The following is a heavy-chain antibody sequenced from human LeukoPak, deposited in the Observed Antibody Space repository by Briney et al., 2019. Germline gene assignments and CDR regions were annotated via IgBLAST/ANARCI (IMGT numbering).Heavy chain of an antibody. CDR1: GASISSSNW. V-gene: IGHV4-4*02. Sequence: PSETLSLTCTVSGASISSSNWWTWVRPPPGEALEWIGEIYHAGSTKYNPSLKSRLTISVDKSNNSFSLSQTSMTAADTAFYYCARSVAVTGQFDFWGQGTLVTVSS. D-gene: IGHD6-19*01. J-gene: IGHJ4*02. CDR2: IYHAGST. CDR3: ARSVAVTGQFDF.